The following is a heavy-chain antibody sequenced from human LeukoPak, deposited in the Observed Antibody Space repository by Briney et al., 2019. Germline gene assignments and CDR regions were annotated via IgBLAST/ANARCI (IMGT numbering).Heavy chain of an antibody. CDR3: AKGPSYDILTGYYFY. Sequence: GGSLRLSCAASGFTFSSYSMNWVRQTPGKGLEWVAVISYDGSNKYYADSVKGRFTISRDNSKNTLYLQMNGLRAEDTAVYYCAKGPSYDILTGYYFYWGQGTLVTVSS. D-gene: IGHD3-9*01. V-gene: IGHV3-30*18. J-gene: IGHJ4*02. CDR2: ISYDGSNK. CDR1: GFTFSSYS.